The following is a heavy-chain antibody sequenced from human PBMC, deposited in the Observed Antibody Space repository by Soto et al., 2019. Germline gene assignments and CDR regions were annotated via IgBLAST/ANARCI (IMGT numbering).Heavy chain of an antibody. D-gene: IGHD5-12*01. V-gene: IGHV6-1*01. CDR1: GDSVSRNSAA. CDR2: TYYRAKWYN. CDR3: ARDPGGAKYSGYDREGYYYGMDV. Sequence: SQTLSLTCAISGDSVSRNSAAWNWIRQSPSSGLEWVGRTYYRAKWYNDYAVSVRGRVSINPDTSKNQFSLKLSSVTAADTAVYYCARDPGGAKYSGYDREGYYYGMDVWGQGTTVTVSS. J-gene: IGHJ6*02.